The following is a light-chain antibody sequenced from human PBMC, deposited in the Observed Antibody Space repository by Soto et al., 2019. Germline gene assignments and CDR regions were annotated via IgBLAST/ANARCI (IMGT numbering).Light chain of an antibody. V-gene: IGKV1-39*01. CDR1: QSIRSY. Sequence: DIQMTQSPSSLSASVGDRVTITCRASQSIRSYLNWYQQKPGKAPKLLIYTASSLQGGVPSRFSGSGSGTEFTLTISSLQPDDFATYYCQHYNSYSEAFGQGTKVDIK. J-gene: IGKJ1*01. CDR3: QHYNSYSEA. CDR2: TAS.